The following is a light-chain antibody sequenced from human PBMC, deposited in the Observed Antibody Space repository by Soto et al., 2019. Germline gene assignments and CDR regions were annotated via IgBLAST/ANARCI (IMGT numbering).Light chain of an antibody. CDR3: CSYAGSYDYV. CDR1: SSDVGSYNL. Sequence: QSALTQPASVSGSPGQSITISCTGTSSDVGSYNLVSWYQQHPGKAPKLMIYEGSKRPSGVPDRFSGSKSGNTASLTISGLQAEDEADYYCCSYAGSYDYVFGTGTKLTVL. V-gene: IGLV2-23*01. J-gene: IGLJ1*01. CDR2: EGS.